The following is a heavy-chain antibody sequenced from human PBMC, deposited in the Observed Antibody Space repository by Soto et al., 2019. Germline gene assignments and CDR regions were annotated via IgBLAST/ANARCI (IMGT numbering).Heavy chain of an antibody. Sequence: GASVKVSCKASGYTFTGYYMHWVRQAPGQGLEWMGWINPNSGGTNYAQKFQGWVTMTRDTSISTAYMELSRLRSDDTAVYYCARVTSSTRRGVEYHGMDVWGQGTTVTAP. CDR3: ARVTSSTRRGVEYHGMDV. J-gene: IGHJ6*02. CDR2: INPNSGGT. D-gene: IGHD2-2*01. V-gene: IGHV1-2*04. CDR1: GYTFTGYY.